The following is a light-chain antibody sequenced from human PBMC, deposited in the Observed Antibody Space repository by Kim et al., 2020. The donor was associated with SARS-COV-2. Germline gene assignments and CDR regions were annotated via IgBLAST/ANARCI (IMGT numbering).Light chain of an antibody. Sequence: ASVGDRVTITCRASHGISSWLAWFQQKQGKAPKLLIYAASSLQSGVPPRFSGSGSGTDFTLTITSLQPEDFATYYCQQAHTFPPTFGGGTKVDIK. CDR2: AAS. CDR3: QQAHTFPPT. CDR1: HGISSW. J-gene: IGKJ4*01. V-gene: IGKV1-12*01.